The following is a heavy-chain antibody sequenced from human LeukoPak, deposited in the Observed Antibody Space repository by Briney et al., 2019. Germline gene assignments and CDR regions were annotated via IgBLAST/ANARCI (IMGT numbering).Heavy chain of an antibody. CDR3: ARGSGSSWYSAFDI. J-gene: IGHJ3*02. D-gene: IGHD6-13*01. V-gene: IGHV3-21*01. CDR1: GFTLSSYS. CDR2: ISSSSSYI. Sequence: GGSLRLSCAASGFTLSSYSMNWVRQAPGKGLEWVSSISSSSSYIYYADSVKGRFTISRDNAKNSLYLQMNSLRAEDTAVYYCARGSGSSWYSAFDIWGQGTMVTVSS.